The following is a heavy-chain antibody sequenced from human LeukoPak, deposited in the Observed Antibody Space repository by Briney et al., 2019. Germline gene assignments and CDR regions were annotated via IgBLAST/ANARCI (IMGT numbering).Heavy chain of an antibody. Sequence: ASVKVSCKASGYTFTGYYMHWVRQAPGQGLEWMGWINPNSGGTNYAQKFQGRVTMTRDTSISTAYMELRSLRSDDTAVYYCARPPTAMARYYFDYWGQGTLVTVSS. CDR2: INPNSGGT. D-gene: IGHD5-18*01. CDR1: GYTFTGYY. CDR3: ARPPTAMARYYFDY. V-gene: IGHV1-2*02. J-gene: IGHJ4*02.